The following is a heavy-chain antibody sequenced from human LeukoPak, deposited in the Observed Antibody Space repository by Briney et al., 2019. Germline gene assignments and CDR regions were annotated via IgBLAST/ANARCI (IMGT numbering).Heavy chain of an antibody. Sequence: GGSLRLSCAASGFTFSSYSMNWVRQAPGKGLEWVSSISSSSSYIYYADSVKGRFTISRDNAKNSLYLQMNSLRAEDTAVYYCASVDEALPDGLPFDYWGQGTLVTVSS. D-gene: IGHD3-10*01. CDR3: ASVDEALPDGLPFDY. V-gene: IGHV3-21*01. J-gene: IGHJ4*02. CDR2: ISSSSSYI. CDR1: GFTFSSYS.